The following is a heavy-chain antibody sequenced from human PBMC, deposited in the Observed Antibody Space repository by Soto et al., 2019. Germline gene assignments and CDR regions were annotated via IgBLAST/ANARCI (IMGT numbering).Heavy chain of an antibody. V-gene: IGHV4-31*03. CDR2: IYYSGST. CDR3: ARGYSGYEYYFDY. Sequence: SETLSLTCTVSGGSISSGGYYWSWIRQHPGKGLEWIGYIYYSGSTYYNPSLKSRVTISVDTSKNQFSLKLSSVTAADTAVYYGARGYSGYEYYFDYWGQGTLVTVSS. D-gene: IGHD5-12*01. CDR1: GGSISSGGYY. J-gene: IGHJ4*02.